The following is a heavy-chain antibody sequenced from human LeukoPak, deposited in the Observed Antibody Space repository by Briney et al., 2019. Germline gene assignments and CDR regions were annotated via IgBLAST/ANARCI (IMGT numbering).Heavy chain of an antibody. CDR1: GSTFSNAW. CDR2: IKSKTDGGTT. J-gene: IGHJ4*02. CDR3: TTEIPSYYYGSGSYYSFDY. V-gene: IGHV3-15*01. Sequence: GGSLRLSCAASGSTFSNAWMSWVRQAPGKGLEWVGRIKSKTDGGTTDYAAPVKGRFTISRDDSKNTLYLQMNSLKTEDTAVYYCTTEIPSYYYGSGSYYSFDYWGQGTLVTVSS. D-gene: IGHD3-10*01.